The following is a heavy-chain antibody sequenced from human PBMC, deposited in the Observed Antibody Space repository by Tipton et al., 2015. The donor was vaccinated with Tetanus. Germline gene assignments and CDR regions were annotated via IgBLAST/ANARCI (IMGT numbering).Heavy chain of an antibody. CDR1: GGSFSGHY. Sequence: TLSLTCAVYGGSFSGHYWSWMRQPPGKGLEWIGEVHHSGSTKYNPSLKSRVTISVDTSKNQFSLRLNSVSAADTAVYYCARGAIFGVLTYRAFDIWGQGTMVPASS. D-gene: IGHD3-3*01. CDR3: ARGAIFGVLTYRAFDI. CDR2: VHHSGST. J-gene: IGHJ3*02. V-gene: IGHV4-34*01.